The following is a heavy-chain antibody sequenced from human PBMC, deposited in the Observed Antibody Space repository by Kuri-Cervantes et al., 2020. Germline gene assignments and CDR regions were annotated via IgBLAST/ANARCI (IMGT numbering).Heavy chain of an antibody. CDR2: MFYSGSP. CDR3: ARQVYYYDSSGHTEYYFDY. Sequence: GSLRLSCTVSGASISSSSYYWGWIRQPPGKGLEWIGTMFYSGSPYLNPSLKSRVSISVDTSKNQFSLKLSSVTAADTAVYYCARQVYYYDSSGHTEYYFDYWGQGTLVTVSS. V-gene: IGHV4-39*01. D-gene: IGHD3-22*01. J-gene: IGHJ4*02. CDR1: GASISSSSYY.